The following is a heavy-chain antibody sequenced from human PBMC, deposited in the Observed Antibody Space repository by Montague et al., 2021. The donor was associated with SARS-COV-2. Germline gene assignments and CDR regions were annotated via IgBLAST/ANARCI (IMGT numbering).Heavy chain of an antibody. CDR2: IYYSGAT. CDR3: AGETYTSGWFQQFDY. CDR1: GGSISSSNYY. J-gene: IGHJ4*02. V-gene: IGHV4-39*01. Sequence: SETLSLTCTVSGGSISSSNYYWGWIRQPPGKGLEWIGSIYYSGATYYNPSLQSRVTISVDTSKKQFSLKLSSVTAADTAVYYCAGETYTSGWFQQFDYWGKGTLVTVSS. D-gene: IGHD6-19*01.